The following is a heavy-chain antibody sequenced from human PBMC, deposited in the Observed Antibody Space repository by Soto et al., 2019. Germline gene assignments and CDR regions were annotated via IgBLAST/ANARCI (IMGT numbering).Heavy chain of an antibody. V-gene: IGHV4-30-4*01. J-gene: IGHJ5*02. CDR3: ARDRGIAAAGTLFDP. CDR2: IYYSGST. Sequence: SETLSLTCTVSGGSISSGDYYWSWTRQPPGKGLEWIGYIYYSGSTYYNPSLKSRVTISVDTSKNQFSLKLSSVTAADTAVYYCARDRGIAAAGTLFDPWGQGTLVTVSS. CDR1: GGSISSGDYY. D-gene: IGHD6-13*01.